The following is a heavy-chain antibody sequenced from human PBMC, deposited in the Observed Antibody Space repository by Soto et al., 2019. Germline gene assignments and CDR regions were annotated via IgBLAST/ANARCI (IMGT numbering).Heavy chain of an antibody. CDR1: GGTYSSYA. CDR2: IIPIFGTA. V-gene: IGHV1-69*01. CDR3: ARDRGPSSGYYPYWFDP. Sequence: SVKVSCKDSGGTYSSYAMSWVRRAPGQGLEWMGEIIPIFGTANYAQKFQGRVTITADESTSTAYMELSSLRSEDTAVYYCARDRGPSSGYYPYWFDPWGQGTLVTVSS. J-gene: IGHJ5*02. D-gene: IGHD3-22*01.